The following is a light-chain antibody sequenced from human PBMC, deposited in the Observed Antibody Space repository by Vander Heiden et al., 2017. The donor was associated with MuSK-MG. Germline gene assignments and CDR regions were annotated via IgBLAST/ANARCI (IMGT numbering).Light chain of an antibody. CDR3: QQYINWPPGGVT. Sequence: EIVMTQSPATLSASPGERATLSCRASQSVSSKLAWYQQKPGQAPRLLIYGASTRATGIPARFSGSGSGTEFTLTISSLQSEDFAVYYCQQYINWPPGGVTFGPGTKVDIK. V-gene: IGKV3-15*01. J-gene: IGKJ3*01. CDR2: GAS. CDR1: QSVSSK.